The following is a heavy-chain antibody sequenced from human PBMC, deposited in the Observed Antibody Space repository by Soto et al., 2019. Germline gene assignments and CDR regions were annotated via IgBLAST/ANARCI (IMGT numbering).Heavy chain of an antibody. CDR2: ISVKGDTT. V-gene: IGHV3-23*01. CDR1: GFTFNTYV. CDR3: AKGGWLDD. Sequence: EVQVLESGGGLVQPGGSLRLSCAASGFTFNTYVMTWARQAPGKGLEWVSVISVKGDTTDYADTVKGRFIISRDNSKNMLYLQMTSLSPEDTAVYYCAKGGWLDDWGQGTLVTVSS. D-gene: IGHD6-19*01. J-gene: IGHJ4*02.